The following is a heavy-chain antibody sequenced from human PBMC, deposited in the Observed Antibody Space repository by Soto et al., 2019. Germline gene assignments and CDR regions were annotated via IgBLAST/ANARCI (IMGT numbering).Heavy chain of an antibody. J-gene: IGHJ4*02. CDR3: AHSSGYHYYFDS. V-gene: IGHV3-53*01. Sequence: EQLVESGGGLIQPGGSLRISCAFSGLTVSRYYMSWVRQAPGKGLDWVSVLYSGGSSSYAESVKGRFTISRDSSKNILSLQMNSLRPEDTAIYYFAHSSGYHYYFDSWGQGTLVTVSS. CDR2: LYSGGSS. CDR1: GLTVSRYY. D-gene: IGHD3-22*01.